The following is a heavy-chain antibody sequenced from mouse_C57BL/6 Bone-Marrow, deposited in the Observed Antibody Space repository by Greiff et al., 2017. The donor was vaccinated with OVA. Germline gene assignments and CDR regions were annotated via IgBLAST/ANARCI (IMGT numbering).Heavy chain of an antibody. D-gene: IGHD1-1*01. CDR3: ARRSSYRGAMDY. Sequence: EVQRVESGGGLVKPGGSLKLSCAASGFTFSDYGMHWVRQAPEKGLEWVAYISSGSSTFYYADTVKGRFTISRDNAQNTLFLQMTSLRSEDTAMYYCARRSSYRGAMDYWGQGTSVTVSS. CDR2: ISSGSSTF. J-gene: IGHJ4*01. V-gene: IGHV5-17*01. CDR1: GFTFSDYG.